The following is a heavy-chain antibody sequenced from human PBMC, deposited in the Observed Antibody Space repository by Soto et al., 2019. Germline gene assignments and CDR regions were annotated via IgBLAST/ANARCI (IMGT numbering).Heavy chain of an antibody. CDR2: IYPGDSDT. CDR3: ASPLGDTAMVVDY. V-gene: IGHV5-51*01. CDR1: GYTFTRNW. D-gene: IGHD5-18*01. J-gene: IGHJ4*02. Sequence: PGESLKISCKASGYTFTRNWIGWVRQMPAKGLEWIGIIYPGDSDTRYSPSFQGQVTISADKSISTAYLQWRSLKASDTAMYYCASPLGDTAMVVDYWGQGTMVTVPS.